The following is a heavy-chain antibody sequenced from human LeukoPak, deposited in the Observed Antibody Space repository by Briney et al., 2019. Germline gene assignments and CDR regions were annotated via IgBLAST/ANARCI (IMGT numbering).Heavy chain of an antibody. V-gene: IGHV4-34*01. J-gene: IGHJ4*02. D-gene: IGHD1-26*01. CDR3: ARGRVEAYAFDY. CDR2: INHGGST. CDR1: GGSLSGNY. Sequence: KPSETLSLTCAVYGGSLSGNYWSWIRQPPGKGLEWIGEINHGGSTNYNPSLKSRLTMSVDTSKTQFSLNLSSVTAADTAVYFCARGRVEAYAFDYWGQGTLVTVS.